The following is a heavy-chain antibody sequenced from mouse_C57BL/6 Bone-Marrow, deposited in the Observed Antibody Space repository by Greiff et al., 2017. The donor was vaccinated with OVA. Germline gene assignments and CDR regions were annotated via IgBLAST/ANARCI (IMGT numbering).Heavy chain of an antibody. Sequence: EVNLVESGGDLVKPGGSLKLSCAASGFTFSSYGMSWVRQTPDKRLEWVATISSGGSYTYYPDSVKGRFTISRDNAKNTLYLQMSSLKSEDTAMYYCARQGDVLLLRAMDYWGQGTSVTVSS. J-gene: IGHJ4*01. CDR1: GFTFSSYG. D-gene: IGHD1-1*01. CDR3: ARQGDVLLLRAMDY. V-gene: IGHV5-6*01. CDR2: ISSGGSYT.